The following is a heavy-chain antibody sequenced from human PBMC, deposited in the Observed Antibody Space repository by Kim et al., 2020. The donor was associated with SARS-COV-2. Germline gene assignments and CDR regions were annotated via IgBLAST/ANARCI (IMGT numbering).Heavy chain of an antibody. V-gene: IGHV3-9*01. CDR3: VKDGSAYYGSGNYFHY. J-gene: IGHJ4*02. D-gene: IGHD3-10*01. CDR2: ISWNSDTM. CDR1: GFTFYDYA. Sequence: GGSLRLSCAASGFTFYDYAMHWVRQAPGKGLEWVSGISWNSDTMVYADSVKGRLTISRDNAQKSLYLQMHSLRAGDTAFYYCVKDGSAYYGSGNYFHYWGQGTLVTVSS.